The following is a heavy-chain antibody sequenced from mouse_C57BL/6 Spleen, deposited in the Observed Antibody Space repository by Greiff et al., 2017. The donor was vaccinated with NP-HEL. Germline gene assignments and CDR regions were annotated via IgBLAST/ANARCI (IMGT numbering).Heavy chain of an antibody. CDR2: IDPENGDT. Sequence: VQLQQSGAELVRPGASVKLSCTASGFNIKDDYMHWVKQRPEQGLEWIGWIDPENGDTEYASKFQGKANITADTSSNTAYLQLSSLTSEDTAVYYCTTMTTVVAKGDYWGQGTTLTVSS. V-gene: IGHV14-4*01. CDR1: GFNIKDDY. J-gene: IGHJ2*01. D-gene: IGHD1-1*01. CDR3: TTMTTVVAKGDY.